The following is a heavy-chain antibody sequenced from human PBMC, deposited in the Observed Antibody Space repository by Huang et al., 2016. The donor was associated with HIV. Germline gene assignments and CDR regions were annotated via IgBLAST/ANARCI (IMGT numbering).Heavy chain of an antibody. CDR1: GYTFTSYA. Sequence: VQLVQSGSELKVSCKAFGYTFTSYAMNWVRQAPGQGLEWMVWSNTNTWNPTYATGFNGRFVFSFDTSVSTAYLQISSLKAEDTAVYYCASSPREVFGVFDYWGQGTLVTVSS. J-gene: IGHJ4*02. CDR3: ASSPREVFGVFDY. V-gene: IGHV7-4-1*02. CDR2: SNTNTWNP. D-gene: IGHD3-3*01.